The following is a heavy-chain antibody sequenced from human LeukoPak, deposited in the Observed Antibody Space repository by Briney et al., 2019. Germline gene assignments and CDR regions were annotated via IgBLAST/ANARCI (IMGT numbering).Heavy chain of an antibody. D-gene: IGHD3-10*01. CDR2: IYYSGST. V-gene: IGHV4-59*08. J-gene: IGHJ4*02. Sequence: SETLSLTCTVSGGSISSYYWSWIRQPPGKGLEWIGYIYYSGSTNYNPSLKSRVTISVDTSKNQFSLKLSSVTAADTAVYYCARHGGSTMVQPFDYWGQGTLVTVSS. CDR1: GGSISSYY. CDR3: ARHGGSTMVQPFDY.